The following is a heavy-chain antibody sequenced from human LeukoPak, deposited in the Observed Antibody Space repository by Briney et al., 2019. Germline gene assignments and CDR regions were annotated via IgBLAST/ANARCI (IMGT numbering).Heavy chain of an antibody. CDR2: ISAYNGNT. D-gene: IGHD5-12*01. J-gene: IGHJ4*02. CDR3: ARGGYSGYDFGTVTTPGVYGY. CDR1: GYTFTSYG. Sequence: GASVKVSCKASGYTFTSYGISWVRQAPGQGLEWMGWISAYNGNTNYAQKLQGRVTMTTDTSTSTAYMELRSLRSDDTAVYYCARGGYSGYDFGTVTTPGVYGYWGQGTLVTVSS. V-gene: IGHV1-18*01.